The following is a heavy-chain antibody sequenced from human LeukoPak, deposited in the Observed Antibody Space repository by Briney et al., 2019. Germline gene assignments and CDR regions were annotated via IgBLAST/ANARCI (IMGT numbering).Heavy chain of an antibody. CDR1: GFTFSIYG. J-gene: IGHJ4*02. CDR3: ARDWCTGDSCYSRLDY. V-gene: IGHV3-33*01. Sequence: PGRSLRLSCAASGFTFSIYGMHWVRQAPGKGLEWVAVSWYDGSYKYYADSVKGRFTISRDNSKNTLYLQVNSLRAEDTAVYYCARDWCTGDSCYSRLDYWGQGILVTVSS. CDR2: SWYDGSYK. D-gene: IGHD2-15*01.